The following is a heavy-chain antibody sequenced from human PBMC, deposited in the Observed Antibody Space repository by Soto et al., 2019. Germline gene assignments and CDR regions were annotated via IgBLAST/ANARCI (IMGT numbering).Heavy chain of an antibody. D-gene: IGHD3-22*01. CDR3: ARDSYPYYESSGSNYWAGWYFDL. V-gene: IGHV1-69*01. CDR1: GGTFSNYG. J-gene: IGHJ2*01. Sequence: QVQLVQSGAEVKKPGSSVKVSCQASGGTFSNYGISWVRQAPGQGLEWMGGIIPMFGTANYAQKFQDRVTFTTDESTSTAYMGLRSLTSEDTAVYYCARDSYPYYESSGSNYWAGWYFDLWGRGTLVTVSS. CDR2: IIPMFGTA.